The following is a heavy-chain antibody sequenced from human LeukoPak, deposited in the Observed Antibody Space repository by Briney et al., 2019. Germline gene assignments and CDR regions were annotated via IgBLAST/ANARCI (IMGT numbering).Heavy chain of an antibody. Sequence: GESLNISCECSGCSFTIYWIRWVRQMPGQGLEWVAIIYPTDSDTRHSPSFQGQATISADKSINSAYLQWGSLKASETAIYYCARRVRLLEDQRAWFDPWGQATLVTV. J-gene: IGHJ5*02. CDR1: GCSFTIYW. CDR3: ARRVRLLEDQRAWFDP. CDR2: IYPTDSDT. D-gene: IGHD3-3*01. V-gene: IGHV5-51*01.